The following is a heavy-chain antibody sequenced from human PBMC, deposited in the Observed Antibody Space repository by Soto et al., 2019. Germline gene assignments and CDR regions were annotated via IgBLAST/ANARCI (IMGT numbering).Heavy chain of an antibody. CDR1: GYSFTSYW. CDR3: ARSSFGYCSSTSCYDYYGMDV. CDR2: IYPGDSDT. D-gene: IGHD2-2*03. J-gene: IGHJ6*02. V-gene: IGHV5-51*01. Sequence: PGESLKIPCKGSGYSFTSYWIGWVRQMPGKGLEWMGIIYPGDSDTRYSPSFQGQVTISADKSISTAYLQWSSLKASDTAMYYCARSSFGYCSSTSCYDYYGMDVWGQGTTVTVSS.